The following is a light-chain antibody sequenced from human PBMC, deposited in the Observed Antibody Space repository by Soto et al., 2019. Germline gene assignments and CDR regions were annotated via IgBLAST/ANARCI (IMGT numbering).Light chain of an antibody. CDR2: AAS. J-gene: IGKJ2*01. V-gene: IGKV1-17*01. CDR3: QQRSNWPPLYT. CDR1: QGIRND. Sequence: DIQMTQFPSSLSASVGDRVTITCRASQGIRNDLAWYQQKPGKAPKRLIYAASSLQSGVPSRFSGSGSGTEFTLAISSLQPEDFAVYYCQQRSNWPPLYTFGQGTKLEIK.